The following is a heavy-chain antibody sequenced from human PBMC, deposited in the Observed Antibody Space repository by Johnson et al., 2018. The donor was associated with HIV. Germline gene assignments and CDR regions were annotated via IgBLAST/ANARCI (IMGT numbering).Heavy chain of an antibody. V-gene: IGHV3-20*04. CDR3: ARVNSAAAFDI. J-gene: IGHJ3*02. CDR1: GFTFSDYY. D-gene: IGHD1-1*01. CDR2: IKWKGGST. Sequence: VQLVESGGALVKPGGSLRLSCAASGFTFSDYYLSRIRQAPGKGLEWVSAIKWKGGSTDYADSVKGRFTISRDNAKKSLYLQMNSLRAEDTALYYCARVNSAAAFDIWGQGTMVTVSS.